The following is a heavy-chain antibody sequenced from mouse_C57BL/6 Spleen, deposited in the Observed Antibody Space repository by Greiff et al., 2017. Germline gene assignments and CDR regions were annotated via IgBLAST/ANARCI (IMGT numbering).Heavy chain of an antibody. CDR1: GYAFTNYL. D-gene: IGHD2-4*01. CDR3: ATHYYDYDGFAY. Sequence: QVQLQQSGADLVRPGTSVKVSCKASGYAFTNYLIEWVKQRPGPGLEWIGVINPGSGGTNYNEKFKGKATLTADKSSSTAYMQLSSLTSEDSAVYFCATHYYDYDGFAYWGQGTLVTVSA. CDR2: INPGSGGT. J-gene: IGHJ3*01. V-gene: IGHV1-54*01.